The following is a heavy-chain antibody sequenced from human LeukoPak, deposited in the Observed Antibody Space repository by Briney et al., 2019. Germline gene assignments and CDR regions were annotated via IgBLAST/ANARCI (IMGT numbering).Heavy chain of an antibody. D-gene: IGHD6-19*01. CDR1: GYTFTSYY. CDR3: AGLAVAGNDAFDI. CDR2: INPSGGST. J-gene: IGHJ3*02. V-gene: IGHV1-46*01. Sequence: ASVKVSCKASGYTFTSYYMHWVRQAPGQGLEWMGIINPSGGSTSYAQKFQGRVTMTRDTSTSTVYMELSSLRSEDTAVYYCAGLAVAGNDAFDIWGQGTMVTVSS.